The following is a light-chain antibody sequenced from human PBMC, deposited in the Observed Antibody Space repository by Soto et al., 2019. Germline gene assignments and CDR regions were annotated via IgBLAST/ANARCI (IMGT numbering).Light chain of an antibody. CDR3: QLYGTSRT. CDR2: AIS. Sequence: ETVLTQSPGTLSLSPGERATLSCRASQSLGSDYLAWYQQKPGQAPRLLIYAISTRATDIPDRFSGSGSGTDFTLTISRLEQEDVAMYYCQLYGTSRTFGQGTKVEI. V-gene: IGKV3-20*01. CDR1: QSLGSDY. J-gene: IGKJ1*01.